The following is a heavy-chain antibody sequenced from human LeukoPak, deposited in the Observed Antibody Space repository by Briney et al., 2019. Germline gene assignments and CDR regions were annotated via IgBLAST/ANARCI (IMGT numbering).Heavy chain of an antibody. CDR3: AREAGSERYFDS. V-gene: IGHV4-4*07. CDR1: GGSISSYF. CDR2: IYISGNT. Sequence: KASETLSLTCTVSGGSISSYFWGWIRQPAGKGLEWIGRIYISGNTNYNPTLQSRVTMSIDTSKNQFSLNVTSVTAADTAVYYCAREAGSERYFDSWGQGTLVTVSS. J-gene: IGHJ4*02.